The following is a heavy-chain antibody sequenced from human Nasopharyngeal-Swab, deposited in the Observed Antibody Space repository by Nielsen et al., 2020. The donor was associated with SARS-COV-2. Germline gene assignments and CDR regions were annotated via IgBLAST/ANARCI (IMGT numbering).Heavy chain of an antibody. D-gene: IGHD5-12*01. V-gene: IGHV3-33*01. CDR2: IWYDGSNK. CDR3: ARGSPKRYSGYDFPSFDY. J-gene: IGHJ4*02. CDR1: GFTFSSYG. Sequence: GGSLRLSCAASGFTFSSYGMHWVRQAPVKGLEWVAVIWYDGSNKYYADSVKGRFTISRDNSKNTLYLQMNSLRAGDTAVYYCARGSPKRYSGYDFPSFDYWGQGTRVTVSS.